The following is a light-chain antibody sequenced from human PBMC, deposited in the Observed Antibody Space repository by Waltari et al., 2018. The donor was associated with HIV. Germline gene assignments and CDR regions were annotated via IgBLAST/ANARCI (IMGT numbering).Light chain of an antibody. CDR3: SSYTGTSTLYV. CDR2: EVS. J-gene: IGLJ1*01. V-gene: IGLV2-14*01. Sequence: QSVLTQPASVSGSPGQSITIPCTGTSSDVGGYDYISWYQQHPGKAPKLIIFEVSNRPSGVSNRFSGSKSGNTASLTISGLQTDDEADYYCSSYTGTSTLYVFGSGTKVTV. CDR1: SSDVGGYDY.